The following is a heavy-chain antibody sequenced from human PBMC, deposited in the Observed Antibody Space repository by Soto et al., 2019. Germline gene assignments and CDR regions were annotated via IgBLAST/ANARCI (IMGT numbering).Heavy chain of an antibody. J-gene: IGHJ4*02. D-gene: IGHD3-10*01. CDR2: MSGSGGST. V-gene: IGHV3-23*01. CDR1: GFTFNYYA. CDR3: AKDFNGSGSYPKGFDY. Sequence: EVQLLESGGGLVQPGGSLRLSCAASGFTFNYYAMSWVRQAPGKGLEWVSGMSGSGGSTYYADSVKGRFTISRDNSKNTVYLQMNSLRAEDTAVYYCAKDFNGSGSYPKGFDYWGQGTLVTVSS.